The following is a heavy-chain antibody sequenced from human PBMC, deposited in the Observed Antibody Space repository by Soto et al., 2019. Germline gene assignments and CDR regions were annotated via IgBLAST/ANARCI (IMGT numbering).Heavy chain of an antibody. V-gene: IGHV3-13*04. CDR3: ARAIGPTLFDY. CDR1: GFTFSSYD. Sequence: GGSLRLSCSASGFTFSSYDMHWFRQGTGKGLEWVSAIGTTGDTYYAGSVKGRFTISRENAKNSLYLQMNSLRAGDTAIYFCARAIGPTLFDYWGQGTLVTVPS. D-gene: IGHD3-22*01. CDR2: IGTTGDT. J-gene: IGHJ4*02.